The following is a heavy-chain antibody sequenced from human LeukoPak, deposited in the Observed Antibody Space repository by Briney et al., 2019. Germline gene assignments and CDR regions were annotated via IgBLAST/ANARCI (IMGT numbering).Heavy chain of an antibody. CDR3: ASGYCSGGSCYLGDY. CDR2: INHSGST. CDR1: GGSISSGGYY. Sequence: PSETLSLTCTVSGGSISSGGYYWSWIRQPPGKGLEWIGEINHSGSTNYNPSLKSRVTISVDTSKNQFSLKLSSVTAADTAVYYCASGYCSGGSCYLGDYWGQGTLVTVSS. V-gene: IGHV4-39*07. D-gene: IGHD2-15*01. J-gene: IGHJ4*02.